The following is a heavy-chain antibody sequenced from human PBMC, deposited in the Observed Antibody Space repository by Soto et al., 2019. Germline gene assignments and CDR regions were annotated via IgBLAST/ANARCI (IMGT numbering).Heavy chain of an antibody. J-gene: IGHJ6*02. V-gene: IGHV3-23*01. CDR3: AKLGRAAAGDYYYYYYGMDV. CDR2: ISGSGGST. D-gene: IGHD6-13*01. Sequence: GESLRISCAASGFTFSSYAMSWVRQAPGKGLEWVSAISGSGGSTYYADSVKGRFTIPRDNSKNTLYLQMNSLRAEDTAVYYCAKLGRAAAGDYYYYYYGMDVWGQGTTVTVSS. CDR1: GFTFSSYA.